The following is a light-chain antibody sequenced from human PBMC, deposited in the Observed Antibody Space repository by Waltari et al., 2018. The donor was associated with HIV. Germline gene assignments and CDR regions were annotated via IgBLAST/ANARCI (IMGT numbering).Light chain of an antibody. CDR1: PSNIGNDS. J-gene: IGLJ3*02. CDR3: GTWDRSRSAAV. CDR2: DKN. Sequence: QSVLTQPPSVSAAPGQKVTISCSGSPSNIGNDSVSWYQHVPRAAPRLLIYDKNKRPSGSPDRFSGSRSGRTATRGITGLQTGDEADYYCGTWDRSRSAAVFGGGTKLTVL. V-gene: IGLV1-51*01.